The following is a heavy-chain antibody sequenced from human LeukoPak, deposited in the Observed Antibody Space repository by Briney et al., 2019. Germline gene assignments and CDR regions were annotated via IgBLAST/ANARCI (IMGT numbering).Heavy chain of an antibody. CDR2: INPSGGST. CDR3: ARGPPDPTELFDY. D-gene: IGHD1-26*01. Sequence: GASVTVSCTASGYTFTIYYMHWVRQAPGQGLEWMGIINPSGGSTSYAQKFQGRVTMTRDTSTSTVYMELSSLRSEDTAVYYCARGPPDPTELFDYWGQGTLVTVSS. CDR1: GYTFTIYY. J-gene: IGHJ4*02. V-gene: IGHV1-46*01.